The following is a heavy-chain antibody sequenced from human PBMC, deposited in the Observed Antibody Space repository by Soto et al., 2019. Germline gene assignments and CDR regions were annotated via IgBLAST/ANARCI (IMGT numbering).Heavy chain of an antibody. D-gene: IGHD3-3*02. J-gene: IGHJ4*02. Sequence: QVQLVQSGAEAKKPGSSVKVSCKASGGTFNNYVLNWVRQAPGQGLEWVGGIIPSSQKTNYAQKFQGRLTITADANIAGMELSSLRSDDTAVYYCARQHVSSVHFLSFDYWGQGTLVTVSS. CDR1: GGTFNNYV. V-gene: IGHV1-69*01. CDR3: ARQHVSSVHFLSFDY. CDR2: IIPSSQKT.